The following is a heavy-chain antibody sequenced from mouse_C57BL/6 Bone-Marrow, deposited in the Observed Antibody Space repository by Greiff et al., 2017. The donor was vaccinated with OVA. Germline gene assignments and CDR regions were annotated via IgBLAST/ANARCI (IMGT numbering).Heavy chain of an antibody. J-gene: IGHJ4*01. CDR2: ISPGGSYT. CDR3: ASDFGP. V-gene: IGHV5-4*03. Sequence: EVKLVESGAGLVKPGGSLKLSCAASGFTFSSYAMSWVRQTPEKRLEWIATISPGGSYTYYPENVKGRFTISRDNDKNNLYLQMSDLTSEDTAMYDCASDFGPWGQGTSVTVSS. CDR1: GFTFSSYA.